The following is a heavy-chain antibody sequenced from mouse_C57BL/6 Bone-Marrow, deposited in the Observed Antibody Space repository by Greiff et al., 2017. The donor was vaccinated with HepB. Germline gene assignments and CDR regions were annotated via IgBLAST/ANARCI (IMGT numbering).Heavy chain of an antibody. CDR2: ISSGSSTI. CDR3: ARKAIYCDN. CDR1: GFTFSDYG. V-gene: IGHV5-17*01. Sequence: EVQLVESGGGLVKPGGSLKLSCAASGFTFSDYGMHWVRQAPEKGLEWVAYISSGSSTIYYADTVKGRFTISRDNAKNTLFLQLTSLRSEDTAMYYCARKAIYCDNWGTGTTVTVSS. J-gene: IGHJ1*03. D-gene: IGHD2-4*01.